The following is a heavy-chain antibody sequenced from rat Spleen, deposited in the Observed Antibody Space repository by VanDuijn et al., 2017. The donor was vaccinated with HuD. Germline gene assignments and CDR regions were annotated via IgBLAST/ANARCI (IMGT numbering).Heavy chain of an antibody. CDR1: GFTFSNYD. J-gene: IGHJ2*01. V-gene: IGHV5-25*01. CDR2: ISPSGGST. CDR3: ARRVSRILRIITTGYFDY. Sequence: EVQLVESGGGLVQPGRSLKLSCAASGFTFSNYDMAWVRQAPTKGLEWVASISPSGGSTYYRDSVKGRFTVSRDNAKSTLYLQMDSLRSEDTATYYCARRVSRILRIITTGYFDYWGQGVMVTVSS. D-gene: IGHD1-6*01.